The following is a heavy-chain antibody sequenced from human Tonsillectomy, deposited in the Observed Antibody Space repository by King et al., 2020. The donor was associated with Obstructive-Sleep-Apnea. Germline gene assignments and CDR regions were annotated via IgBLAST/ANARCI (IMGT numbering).Heavy chain of an antibody. V-gene: IGHV3-48*04. Sequence: VRLVESGGGLVQPGGSLRLSCAASGFTFCSYSMNWVRQAPGKGLEWGSYISSSSSTIYYADSVKGRFTISRDNAKNSLYLQMNSLRAEDTAVYYCARDFFGDYDSSGYYYLGYWGQGTLVTVSS. CDR2: ISSSSSTI. D-gene: IGHD3-22*01. J-gene: IGHJ4*02. CDR1: GFTFCSYS. CDR3: ARDFFGDYDSSGYYYLGY.